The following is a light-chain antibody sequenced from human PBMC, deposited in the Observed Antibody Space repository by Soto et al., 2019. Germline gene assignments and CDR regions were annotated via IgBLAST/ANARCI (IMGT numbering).Light chain of an antibody. CDR3: QQLNSYPLT. V-gene: IGKV1-9*01. CDR2: AAS. J-gene: IGKJ4*01. CDR1: QGISSY. Sequence: DIQLTQSPSFLSASVGDRVTITCRASQGISSYLAWYQQKPGKAPKLLIYAASTLQSGVPSRFSGSGSGTEFTLTISSLQPEDFATYYGQQLNSYPLTVGGGTKVESK.